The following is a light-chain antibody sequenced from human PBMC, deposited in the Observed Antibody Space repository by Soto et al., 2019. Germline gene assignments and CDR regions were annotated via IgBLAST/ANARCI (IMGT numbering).Light chain of an antibody. CDR1: TGAVTSGNY. CDR2: TTN. J-gene: IGLJ3*02. CDR3: LLYYGGAHLV. V-gene: IGLV7-43*01. Sequence: AVVTQEPSLTVSPGGTVTLTCASSTGAVTSGNYPSWFQRKPGQAPRTLIYTTNDKHSWTPARFSGSLLGGRATLTLSGAHPEYEADYYCLLYYGGAHLVFGGRTKLTVL.